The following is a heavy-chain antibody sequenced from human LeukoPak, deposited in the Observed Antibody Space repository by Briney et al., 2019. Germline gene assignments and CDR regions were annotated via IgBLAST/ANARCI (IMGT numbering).Heavy chain of an antibody. Sequence: ASAKVSCKASGYTFTGYYVHWVRQAPGQGLEWMGWINPNSGGTNYAQKFQGRVTMTRDTSISTAYMELSRLRSDDTAVYYCARAVPSITMIVVVIADNWFDPWGQGTLVTVSS. V-gene: IGHV1-2*02. D-gene: IGHD3-22*01. CDR3: ARAVPSITMIVVVIADNWFDP. CDR1: GYTFTGYY. J-gene: IGHJ5*02. CDR2: INPNSGGT.